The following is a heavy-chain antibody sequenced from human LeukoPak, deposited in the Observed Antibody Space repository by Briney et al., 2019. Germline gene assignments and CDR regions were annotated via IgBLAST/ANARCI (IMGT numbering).Heavy chain of an antibody. V-gene: IGHV4-38-2*02. CDR3: ARGPLYYRPNFDY. CDR2: IYYSWSI. D-gene: IGHD3-22*01. Sequence: GSIYYSWSIYYNPSLKTRITISVDTSKNQFSLKLSSVTAADTAVYYCARGPLYYRPNFDYWGQGTLVTVSS. J-gene: IGHJ4*02.